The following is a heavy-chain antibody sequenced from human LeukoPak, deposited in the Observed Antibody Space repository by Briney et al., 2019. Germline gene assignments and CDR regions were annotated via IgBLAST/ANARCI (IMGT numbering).Heavy chain of an antibody. CDR1: GYSISSGYY. D-gene: IGHD1-20*01. CDR3: ARDYNWNDVEDGWFDP. Sequence: SETLSLTCTVSGYSISSGYYWGWIRQPPGKGLEWIGSIHHRGNTYYNPSLKSRVTILVDASKNQFSLTLSSVTAADTAVYYCARDYNWNDVEDGWFDPWGQGALVTVSS. V-gene: IGHV4-38-2*02. J-gene: IGHJ5*02. CDR2: IHHRGNT.